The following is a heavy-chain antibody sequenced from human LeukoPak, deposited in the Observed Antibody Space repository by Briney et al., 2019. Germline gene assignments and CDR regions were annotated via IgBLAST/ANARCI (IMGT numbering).Heavy chain of an antibody. J-gene: IGHJ4*02. D-gene: IGHD3-3*01. CDR3: ARSVDDFWSGYYFDY. V-gene: IGHV1-2*02. Sequence: ASVKVSCKASGYTFTGYYMHWVRPAPGQGRGRMGWINPNSGGTNYAQKFQGRVTMTRDTSISTAYMELSRLRSDDTAVYYCARSVDDFWSGYYFDYWGQGTLVTVSS. CDR1: GYTFTGYY. CDR2: INPNSGGT.